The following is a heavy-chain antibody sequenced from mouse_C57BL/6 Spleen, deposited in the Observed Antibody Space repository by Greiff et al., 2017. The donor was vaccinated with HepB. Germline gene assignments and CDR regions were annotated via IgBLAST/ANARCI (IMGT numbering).Heavy chain of an antibody. J-gene: IGHJ4*01. V-gene: IGHV2-2*01. CDR3: ASITTVVASYYYAMDY. D-gene: IGHD1-1*01. Sequence: VQLKESGPGLVQPSQSLSITCTVSGFSLTSYGVHWVRQSPGKGLEWLGVIWSGGSTDYNAAFISRLSISKDNSKSQVFFKMNSLQADDTAIYYCASITTVVASYYYAMDYWGQGTSVTVSS. CDR1: GFSLTSYG. CDR2: IWSGGST.